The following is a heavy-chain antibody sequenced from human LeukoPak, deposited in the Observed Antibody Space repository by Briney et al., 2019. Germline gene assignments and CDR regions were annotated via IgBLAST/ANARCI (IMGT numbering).Heavy chain of an antibody. CDR1: GGSFSGYY. D-gene: IGHD3-22*01. Sequence: SETLSLTCAVYGGSFSGYYWSWIRQPPGKGLEWIGEINHSGSTNYNPSLKSRVTISVDTSKNQFSLKLSSVTAADTAVYYCARGPYYYDSSGCLDYRGQGTLVTVSS. J-gene: IGHJ4*02. CDR3: ARGPYYYDSSGCLDY. V-gene: IGHV4-34*01. CDR2: INHSGST.